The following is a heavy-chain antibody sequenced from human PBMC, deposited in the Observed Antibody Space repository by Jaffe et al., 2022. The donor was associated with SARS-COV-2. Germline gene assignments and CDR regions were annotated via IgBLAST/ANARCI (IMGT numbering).Heavy chain of an antibody. CDR2: IYYSGST. Sequence: QLQLQESGPGLVKPSETLSLTCTVSGGSISSSSYYWGWIRQPPGKGLEWIGSIYYSGSTYYNPSLKSRVTISVDTSKNQFSLKLSSVTAADTAVYYCARTHIVATNYYYYGMDVWGQGTTVTVSS. D-gene: IGHD5-12*01. CDR1: GGSISSSSYY. CDR3: ARTHIVATNYYYYGMDV. V-gene: IGHV4-39*01. J-gene: IGHJ6*02.